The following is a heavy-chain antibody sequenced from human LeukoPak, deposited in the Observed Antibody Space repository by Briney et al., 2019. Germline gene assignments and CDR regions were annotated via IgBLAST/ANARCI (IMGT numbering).Heavy chain of an antibody. CDR2: ISGSGGRT. V-gene: IGHV3-23*01. Sequence: GRCLRLSCAASGFTFSSYAMSWVRQGPGKGLEWVSGISGSGGRTYYADSVKGRFTISRDNAKNTLYLQMNSLRVEDTAVYYCAKLDGGDFPWGQGTLVTVSS. J-gene: IGHJ4*02. CDR1: GFTFSSYA. CDR3: AKLDGGDFP. D-gene: IGHD2-21*02.